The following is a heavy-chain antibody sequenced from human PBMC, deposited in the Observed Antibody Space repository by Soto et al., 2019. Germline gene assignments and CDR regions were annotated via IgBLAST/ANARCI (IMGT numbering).Heavy chain of an antibody. CDR3: ARGALNYYDSSGYRDNWFDP. CDR2: ISSSGSTI. V-gene: IGHV3-11*01. J-gene: IGHJ5*02. Sequence: PGGSLRLSCAASGFTFSDYYMSWIRQAPGKGLEWVSYISSSGSTIYYADSVKGRFTISRDNAKNSLYLQMNSLRAEDTAVYYCARGALNYYDSSGYRDNWFDPWGQGTLVTVSS. D-gene: IGHD3-22*01. CDR1: GFTFSDYY.